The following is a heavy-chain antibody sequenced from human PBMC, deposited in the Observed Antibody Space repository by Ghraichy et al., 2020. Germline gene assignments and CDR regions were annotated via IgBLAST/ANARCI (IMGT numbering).Heavy chain of an antibody. CDR2: INQDGGDK. Sequence: GGSLRLSCAASGFTFSSYWMNWVRQAPGKGLEWVANINQDGGDKNYVDSVKGRFTISRDNAKNSLYLQMNNLRAEDTAVYYCARRNDFDIWGQGTMVTVSS. CDR3: ARRNDFDI. V-gene: IGHV3-7*03. CDR1: GFTFSSYW. J-gene: IGHJ3*02.